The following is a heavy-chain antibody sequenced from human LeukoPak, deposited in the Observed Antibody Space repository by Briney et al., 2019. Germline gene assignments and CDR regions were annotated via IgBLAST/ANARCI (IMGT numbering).Heavy chain of an antibody. J-gene: IGHJ4*02. CDR1: GYTFIGYY. CDR3: ARAYSSGWWVTVDY. V-gene: IGHV1-2*04. D-gene: IGHD6-19*01. CDR2: INPNSGGT. Sequence: ASVKVSCKASGYTFIGYYMHWVRQAPGQGLEWMGWINPNSGGTNYAQKFQGWVTMTRDTSISTACMELSRLRSDDTAVYYCARAYSSGWWVTVDYWGQGTLVTVSS.